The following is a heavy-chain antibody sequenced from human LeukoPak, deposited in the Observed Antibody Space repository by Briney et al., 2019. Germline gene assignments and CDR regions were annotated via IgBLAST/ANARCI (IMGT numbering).Heavy chain of an antibody. V-gene: IGHV3-21*01. CDR2: ISSSSSYT. CDR1: GFIFSDYS. J-gene: IGHJ5*02. Sequence: GGSLRLSCAASGFIFSDYSLNWVRQAPGKGLEWVSSISSSSSYTKSADSVKGRFTISRDNAKNSLYLQMNSLRAEDTAVYYCARVDAPYYDFWSGYYNFGQIPNWFDPWGQGTLVTVSS. D-gene: IGHD3-3*01. CDR3: ARVDAPYYDFWSGYYNFGQIPNWFDP.